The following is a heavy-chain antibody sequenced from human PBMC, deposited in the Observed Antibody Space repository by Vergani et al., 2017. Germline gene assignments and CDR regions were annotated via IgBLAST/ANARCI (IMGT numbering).Heavy chain of an antibody. CDR3: ARDLNWGAFDY. Sequence: QVQLRESGPGLVKPSETLSLTCTVSGGSLSTSYWSWIRQPPGKGLEWIGYIYYSGKTNDNPSLNSRVTISVDTSKNQFSLKLNSVTAADTAVYYCARDLNWGAFDYWGQGTLVTVSS. J-gene: IGHJ4*02. CDR2: IYYSGKT. V-gene: IGHV4-59*01. D-gene: IGHD7-27*01. CDR1: GGSLSTSY.